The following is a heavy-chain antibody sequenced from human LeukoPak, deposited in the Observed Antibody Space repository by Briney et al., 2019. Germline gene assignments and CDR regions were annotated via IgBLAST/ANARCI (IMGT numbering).Heavy chain of an antibody. D-gene: IGHD5-18*01. CDR2: ITSDGSST. J-gene: IGHJ4*02. V-gene: IGHV3-74*01. Sequence: LTGGSLRLSCAASGFTFSSYWMHWVRHAPGKGLVWVSRITSDGSSTSYADSVKGRFTISRDNAKNTLYLRMNSLRAEDTAVYYCVSGYSYFDYWGQGTLVTVSS. CDR3: VSGYSYFDY. CDR1: GFTFSSYW.